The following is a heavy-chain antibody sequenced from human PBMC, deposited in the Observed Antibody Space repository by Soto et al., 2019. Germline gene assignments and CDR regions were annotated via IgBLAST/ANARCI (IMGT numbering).Heavy chain of an antibody. CDR2: IYYSGST. CDR3: ARQTDSYYTFDAFDI. V-gene: IGHV4-39*01. J-gene: IGHJ3*02. CDR1: GGSISSGSYY. D-gene: IGHD3-22*01. Sequence: SETLSLTCTVSGGSISSGSYYWDWIRQPPGKGLEWIGNIYYSGSTNYNPSLESRVTISVDTSKNQFSLKLSSVSAADTSVYYCARQTDSYYTFDAFDIWGQGTMVTVSS.